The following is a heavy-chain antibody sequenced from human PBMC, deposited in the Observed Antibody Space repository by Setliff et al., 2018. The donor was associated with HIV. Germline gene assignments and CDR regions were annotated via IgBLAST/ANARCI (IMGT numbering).Heavy chain of an antibody. Sequence: ASVKVSCKASGYSLTSYGIGWVRQAPGQGLEWIGWISPYSRITNYAPKFRDRVTMTTETPTNTAYLEVRSLSSDDTAVYYCARGRNYNSGMDVWGQGTLVTVSS. CDR3: ARGRNYNSGMDV. CDR2: ISPYSRIT. J-gene: IGHJ4*02. D-gene: IGHD3-10*01. CDR1: GYSLTSYG. V-gene: IGHV1-18*01.